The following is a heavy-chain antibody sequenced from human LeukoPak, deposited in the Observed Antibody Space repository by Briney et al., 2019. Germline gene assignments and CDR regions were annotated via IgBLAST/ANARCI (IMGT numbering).Heavy chain of an antibody. D-gene: IGHD2-21*01. CDR3: AHRPPWVVIGASDAFDI. CDR1: GFSLSTNAVG. J-gene: IGHJ3*02. CDR2: IYWNDVE. V-gene: IGHV2-5*01. Sequence: ESGPTLVNPTQTLTLTCTFSGFSLSTNAVGVGWIRQPPGKALERLALIYWNDVERYNPSLKTRLTITKDTSNNQVVLTMTNMDPVDTATYYCAHRPPWVVIGASDAFDIWGQGTMVTVSS.